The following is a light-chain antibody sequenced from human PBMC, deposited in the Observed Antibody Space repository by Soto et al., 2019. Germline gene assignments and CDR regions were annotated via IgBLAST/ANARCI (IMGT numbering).Light chain of an antibody. Sequence: QTGPTQPASVSGSPGQSITISCTGTSSDVGGYNYVSWYQQHPGKAPKLMIYDVSNRPSGVSNRFSGSKSANQTSLTISGLQAEDEADYYCSSHKSSSTSYVFGTGTNVTVL. CDR3: SSHKSSSTSYV. CDR1: SSDVGGYNY. J-gene: IGLJ1*01. V-gene: IGLV2-14*01. CDR2: DVS.